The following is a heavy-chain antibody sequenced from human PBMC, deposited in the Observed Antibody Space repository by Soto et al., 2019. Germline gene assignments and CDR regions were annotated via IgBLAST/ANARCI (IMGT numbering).Heavy chain of an antibody. Sequence: EVQLLESGGGLVQVGRSLRLSCIASGFNFGDYSMSWFRQAPGKGLEWVNFIRRKVSSATTEDAASVRGRFIISRDDSNSAVYMQMSSLKIEATAVYYCAREQGGITGVRGDVDYWGQGTLVTVSS. CDR1: GFNFGDYS. J-gene: IGHJ4*02. V-gene: IGHV3-49*03. D-gene: IGHD3-10*01. CDR2: IRRKVSSATT. CDR3: AREQGGITGVRGDVDY.